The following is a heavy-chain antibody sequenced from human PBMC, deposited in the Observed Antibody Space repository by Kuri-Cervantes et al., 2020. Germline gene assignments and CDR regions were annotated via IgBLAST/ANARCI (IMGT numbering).Heavy chain of an antibody. Sequence: LSLTCAASGFTFSSYAMHWVRQAPGKGLEWVAVISYDGSNKYYADSVKGRFTISRDNSKNTLYLQMNSLRAEDTAVYYCAKDVYGDYDYYYYGMDVWGQGTTVTVSS. CDR2: ISYDGSNK. CDR1: GFTFSSYA. V-gene: IGHV3-30*04. CDR3: AKDVYGDYDYYYYGMDV. J-gene: IGHJ6*02. D-gene: IGHD4-17*01.